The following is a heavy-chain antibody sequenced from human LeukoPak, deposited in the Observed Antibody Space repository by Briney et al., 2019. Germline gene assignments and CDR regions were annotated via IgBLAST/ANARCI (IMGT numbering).Heavy chain of an antibody. CDR3: ARCSGGSCYLSDAFDI. V-gene: IGHV1-69*13. CDR2: IIPIFGTA. Sequence: GASVKVSCKASGGTFSSYAISWVRQAPGQGLEWMGGIIPIFGTANYAQKFQGRVTITADESTSTAYMELSSLRSEDTAVYYCARCSGGSCYLSDAFDIWGQGTMVTVSS. CDR1: GGTFSSYA. D-gene: IGHD2-15*01. J-gene: IGHJ3*02.